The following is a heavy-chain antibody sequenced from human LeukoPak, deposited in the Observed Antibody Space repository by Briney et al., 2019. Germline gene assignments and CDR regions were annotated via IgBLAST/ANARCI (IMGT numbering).Heavy chain of an antibody. D-gene: IGHD2-15*01. CDR1: GFTLSSDA. CDR2: ITSSGGNT. Sequence: SGGSLRLSCEGSGFTLSSDAMSWVRQAPGEGLEWVSSITSSGGNTYYTDSVKGRFTISRDTSNNMLYLQMNSLKVEDTAVYYCAKGIATRGENYWGQGTLVTVSS. J-gene: IGHJ4*02. V-gene: IGHV3-23*01. CDR3: AKGIATRGENY.